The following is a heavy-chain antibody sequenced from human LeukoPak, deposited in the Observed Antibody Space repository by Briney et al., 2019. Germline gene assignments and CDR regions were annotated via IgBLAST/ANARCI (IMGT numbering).Heavy chain of an antibody. CDR1: GGTFSSYA. CDR2: IIPIFGTA. J-gene: IGHJ6*03. V-gene: IGHV1-69*13. D-gene: IGHD3-16*01. CDR3: ASTLWGFYYYYMDV. Sequence: ASVKVSCKASGGTFSSYAISWVRQAPGQGLEWMGGIIPIFGTANYAQKFQGRVTITADESTSTAYMELSSLRSEDTAVYYCASTLWGFYYYYMDVWGKGTTVTIPS.